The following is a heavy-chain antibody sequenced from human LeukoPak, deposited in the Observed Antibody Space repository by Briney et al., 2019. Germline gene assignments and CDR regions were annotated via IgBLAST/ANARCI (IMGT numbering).Heavy chain of an antibody. CDR1: GFTFSSYW. CDR3: ARNKLGVLFYFDY. D-gene: IGHD7-27*01. CDR2: INTDESRA. Sequence: GGSLRLSCAASGFTFSSYWMHWVRQAPGKGLVWVSRINTDESRATYADSVKGRFTISRDNAKNSLYLQMNSLRAEDTAVYYCARNKLGVLFYFDYWGQGTLVTVSS. J-gene: IGHJ4*02. V-gene: IGHV3-74*03.